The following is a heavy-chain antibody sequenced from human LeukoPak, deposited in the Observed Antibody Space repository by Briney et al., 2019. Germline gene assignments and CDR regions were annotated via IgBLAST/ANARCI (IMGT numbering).Heavy chain of an antibody. V-gene: IGHV4-39*01. CDR1: GGSITSGTYY. Sequence: PSETLSLTCTVSGGSITSGTYYWGWIRHHPGKGLEWIGSIYYSGYTNYNPSLKSRVTISVDTSKDHFSLKLSSVTAADTAVYYCARHPLYGDRVWYFDLWGRGTLVTVSS. D-gene: IGHD4-17*01. CDR3: ARHPLYGDRVWYFDL. J-gene: IGHJ2*01. CDR2: IYYSGYT.